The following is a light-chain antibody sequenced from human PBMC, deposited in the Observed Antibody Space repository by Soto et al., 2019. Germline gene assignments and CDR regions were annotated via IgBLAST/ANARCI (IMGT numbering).Light chain of an antibody. CDR2: GAS. V-gene: IGKV3-20*01. CDR3: QQYGSSSWT. CDR1: QRVSSH. Sequence: ETVMTQSPVTLSVSPGDTATLSCRASQRVSSHLAWYQQKPGQAPRLLFYGASTRATGIPDRFSGSGSGTDFTLTISRLEPEDFAVYYCQQYGSSSWTFGQGTKV. J-gene: IGKJ1*01.